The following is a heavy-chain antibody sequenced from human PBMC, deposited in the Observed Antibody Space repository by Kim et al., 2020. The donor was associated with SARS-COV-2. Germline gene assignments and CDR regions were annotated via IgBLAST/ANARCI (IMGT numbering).Heavy chain of an antibody. V-gene: IGHV3-21*01. Sequence: GGSLRLSCAASGFTFSSYSMNWVRQAPGKGLEWVSSISSSSSYIYYADSVKGRFTISRDNAKNSLYLQMNSLRAEDTAVYYCARSNRAEGSHRFGELLGLYFGMDVWGQGNTVTVSS. CDR3: ARSNRAEGSHRFGELLGLYFGMDV. CDR1: GFTFSSYS. D-gene: IGHD3-10*01. CDR2: ISSSSSYI. J-gene: IGHJ6*02.